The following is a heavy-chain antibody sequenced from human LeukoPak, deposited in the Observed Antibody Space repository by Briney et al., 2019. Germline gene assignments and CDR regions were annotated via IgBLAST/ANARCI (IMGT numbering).Heavy chain of an antibody. CDR3: ARDAYYSGSYPSQFDY. Sequence: ASVKVSCKASGYTFTSYGISWVRQAPGQGLEWMGWISAYNGNTNYAQKLQGRVTMTTDTSTSTAYMELRSLRSDDTAVYYCARDAYYSGSYPSQFDYWGQGTLVTVSS. D-gene: IGHD1-26*01. CDR1: GYTFTSYG. V-gene: IGHV1-18*01. CDR2: ISAYNGNT. J-gene: IGHJ4*02.